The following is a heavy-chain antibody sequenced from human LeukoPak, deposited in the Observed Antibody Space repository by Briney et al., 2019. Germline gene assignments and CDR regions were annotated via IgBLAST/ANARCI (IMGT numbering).Heavy chain of an antibody. J-gene: IGHJ4*02. CDR2: IFHSGST. V-gene: IGHV4-4*02. CDR3: ATSSGWYRYDS. Sequence: SGTLSLTCTVSGASIIGPKWWNWVRLSPGKGMEWIGEIFHSGSTHYNPSLKSRVTISVDTSTNQFSLILTSVTDADTAVYYCATSSGWYRYDSWGQGTLVTVSS. D-gene: IGHD6-19*01. CDR1: GASIIGPKW.